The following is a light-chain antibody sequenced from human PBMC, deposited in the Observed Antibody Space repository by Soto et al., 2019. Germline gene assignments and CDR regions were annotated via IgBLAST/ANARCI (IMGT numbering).Light chain of an antibody. CDR1: QGISSY. Sequence: IQLTQSPSSLSASVGDRVTITCRASQGISSYLAWYQQKPGKAPKLLIYAASTLQRGVPSRFSGSGSGTDFTLTISSLQPEDFATYYCQQLNSYPPYTFGQGTKLEIK. J-gene: IGKJ2*01. V-gene: IGKV1-9*01. CDR2: AAS. CDR3: QQLNSYPPYT.